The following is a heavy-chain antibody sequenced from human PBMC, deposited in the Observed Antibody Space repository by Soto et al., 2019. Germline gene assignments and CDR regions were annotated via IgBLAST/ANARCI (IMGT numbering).Heavy chain of an antibody. J-gene: IGHJ4*02. CDR1: GFRFSEYY. CDR2: ISTSGSMT. V-gene: IGHV3-11*04. Sequence: QVHLVESGGGLVNPGGSLRLSCAASGFRFSEYYMTWVRQAPGKGLEWISYISTSGSMTYYADSVKGRFTISRDNSKNTLYLQMSSMRVEDTAVYYCAKVRLRDYSLGYVFDSWGQGTLVTVSS. CDR3: AKVRLRDYSLGYVFDS. D-gene: IGHD5-18*01.